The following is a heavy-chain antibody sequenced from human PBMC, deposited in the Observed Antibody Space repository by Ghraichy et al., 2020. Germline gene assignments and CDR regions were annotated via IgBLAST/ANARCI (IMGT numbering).Heavy chain of an antibody. CDR1: GFTFSSYA. V-gene: IGHV3-23*01. D-gene: IGHD2-21*01. Sequence: LSLTCAASGFTFSSYAMSWVRQAPGKGLEWVSAISGSGGSTYYADSVKGRFTISRDNSKNTLYLQMNSLRAEDTAVYYCAKRFVSSKNYYYYGMDVWGQGTTVTVSS. CDR3: AKRFVSSKNYYYYGMDV. J-gene: IGHJ6*02. CDR2: ISGSGGST.